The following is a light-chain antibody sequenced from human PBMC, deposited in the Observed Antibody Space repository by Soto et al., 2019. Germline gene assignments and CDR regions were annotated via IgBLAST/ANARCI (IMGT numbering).Light chain of an antibody. CDR1: QTVSSNY. J-gene: IGKJ1*01. CDR2: GAS. Sequence: EIILTQSPDTLSLSPGERATLSCRTSQTVSSNYLAWCQQRPGQAPRLLIYGASTRAAGIPDRFSGSGSGTEFTLTISSLQPDDFATYYCQQYNSYFQTFGQGTKVDIK. CDR3: QQYNSYFQT. V-gene: IGKV3-20*01.